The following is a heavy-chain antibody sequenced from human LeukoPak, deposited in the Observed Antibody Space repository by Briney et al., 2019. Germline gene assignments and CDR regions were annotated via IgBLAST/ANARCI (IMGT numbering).Heavy chain of an antibody. CDR3: AKESCSGGSCYNY. D-gene: IGHD2-15*01. Sequence: GGSLRLSCAASGFTVSSNYMTWVRQAPGKGLDWVAVIYSGGSTYYADSVKGRFTISRDNSKNTLYLQMNSLRAEDTAVYYCAKESCSGGSCYNYWGQGTLVTVSS. CDR2: IYSGGST. CDR1: GFTVSSNY. J-gene: IGHJ4*02. V-gene: IGHV3-53*01.